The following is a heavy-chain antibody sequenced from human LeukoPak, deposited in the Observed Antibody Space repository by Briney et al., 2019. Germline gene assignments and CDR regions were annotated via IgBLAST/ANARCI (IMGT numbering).Heavy chain of an antibody. CDR2: ISGSGGST. J-gene: IGHJ1*01. V-gene: IGHV3-23*01. Sequence: GGSLRLSCAASGFTFSSYAMGWVRQAPGKGLEWVSAISGSGGSTFYADSVKGRFTMSRDNSKNTLYLQMNSLRVVDTAVYYCAKERDDDNPDFRHWGQGTLVTVSS. D-gene: IGHD5-24*01. CDR3: AKERDDDNPDFRH. CDR1: GFTFSSYA.